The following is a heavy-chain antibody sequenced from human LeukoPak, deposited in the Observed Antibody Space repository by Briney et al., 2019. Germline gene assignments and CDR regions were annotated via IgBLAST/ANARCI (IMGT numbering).Heavy chain of an antibody. V-gene: IGHV1-2*02. CDR1: GYTFTGYF. CDR2: INPSTGGT. CDR3: ARVAWWSRRQYYFDY. D-gene: IGHD2-15*01. Sequence: ASVKVSCKASGYTFTGYFMHWVRQAPGQGLEWMGWINPSTGGTNYAQKFQGRVTMTRDTSISTAYMELSRLRSDDTAVYYCARVAWWSRRQYYFDYWGQGTLVTVSS. J-gene: IGHJ4*02.